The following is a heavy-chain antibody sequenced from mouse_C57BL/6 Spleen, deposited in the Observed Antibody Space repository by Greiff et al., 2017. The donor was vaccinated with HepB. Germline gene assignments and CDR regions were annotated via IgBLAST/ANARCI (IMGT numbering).Heavy chain of an antibody. Sequence: EVKLMESGGGLVQPGGSLKLSCAASGFTFSDYGMAWVRQAPRKGPEWVAFISNLAYSIYYADTVTGRFTISRENAKNTLYLEMSSLRSEDTAMYYCARSYDYGAMDYWGQGTSVTVSS. CDR1: GFTFSDYG. CDR3: ARSYDYGAMDY. V-gene: IGHV5-15*01. J-gene: IGHJ4*01. D-gene: IGHD2-4*01. CDR2: ISNLAYSI.